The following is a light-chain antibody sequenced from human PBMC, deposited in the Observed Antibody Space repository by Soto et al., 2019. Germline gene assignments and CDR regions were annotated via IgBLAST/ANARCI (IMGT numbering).Light chain of an antibody. CDR1: QSVSYY. CDR3: QQYGGSLT. Sequence: EIVLTQSPGTLSFSPGERATLSCRASQSVSYYLAWYQQKRGQAPRLLIYGASSRATGIPDRFSGSGSGTDFTLTISRLEPEDFALYYCQQYGGSLTFGGGTKV. J-gene: IGKJ4*01. V-gene: IGKV3-20*01. CDR2: GAS.